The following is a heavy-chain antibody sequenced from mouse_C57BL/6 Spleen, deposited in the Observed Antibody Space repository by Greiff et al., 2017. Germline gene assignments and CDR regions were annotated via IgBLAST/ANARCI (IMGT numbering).Heavy chain of an antibody. Sequence: VQLQESGPGLVAPSQTLSITCTVSGFSLTSYGVHWVRQPPGKGLEWLVVIWSDGSTTYNSARKSRLSISKDNSKSQVFLKMNSLQTDDTAMYYCARQNWDDWYFDVWGTGTTVTVAS. D-gene: IGHD4-1*01. CDR1: GFSLTSYG. CDR2: IWSDGST. CDR3: ARQNWDDWYFDV. V-gene: IGHV2-6-1*01. J-gene: IGHJ1*03.